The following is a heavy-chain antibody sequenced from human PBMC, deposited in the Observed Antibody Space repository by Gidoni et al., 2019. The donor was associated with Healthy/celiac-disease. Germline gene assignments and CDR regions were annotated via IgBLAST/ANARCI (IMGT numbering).Heavy chain of an antibody. J-gene: IGHJ4*02. CDR3: ARAPPNWNYAD. V-gene: IGHV4-34*01. Sequence: QVQLQQWGAGLLKPSETLSLTCAVYGGSFSGYYWSWIRQPPGKGLEWIGEINHSGSTNYNPSLKSRVTISVDTSKNQFSLKLSSGTAADTAVYYCARAPPNWNYADWGQGTLVTVSS. CDR2: INHSGST. D-gene: IGHD1-7*01. CDR1: GGSFSGYY.